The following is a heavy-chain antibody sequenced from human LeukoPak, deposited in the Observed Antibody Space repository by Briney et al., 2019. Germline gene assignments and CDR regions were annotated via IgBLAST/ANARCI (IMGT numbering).Heavy chain of an antibody. Sequence: GRSLRLSCAASGFTFSSYAMHWVRQAPGKGLEWVAVISYDGSNKYYADSVKGRFTISRDNSKNTLYLQMNSLRAEDTAVYYCAREDYSSSWYVGAFDIWGQGTMVTVSS. D-gene: IGHD6-13*01. V-gene: IGHV3-30-3*01. CDR2: ISYDGSNK. J-gene: IGHJ3*02. CDR3: AREDYSSSWYVGAFDI. CDR1: GFTFSSYA.